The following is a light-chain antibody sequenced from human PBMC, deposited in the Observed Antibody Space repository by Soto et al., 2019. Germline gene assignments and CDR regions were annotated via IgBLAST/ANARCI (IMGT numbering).Light chain of an antibody. V-gene: IGKV3-11*01. CDR2: GAS. CDR1: QSVSSY. CDR3: QQRSNWPPDT. J-gene: IGKJ2*01. Sequence: EIVLTQSPATLSLSPGERATLSCRASQSVSSYLAWFQHKPGQAPRLLIYGASSRATGIPARFSGSGSGTDYTLPIDTLEPEDSAVYYWQQRSNWPPDTFGQGTKLQIK.